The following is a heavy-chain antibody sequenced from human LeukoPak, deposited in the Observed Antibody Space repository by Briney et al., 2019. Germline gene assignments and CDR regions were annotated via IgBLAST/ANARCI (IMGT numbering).Heavy chain of an antibody. J-gene: IGHJ4*02. CDR1: GGSISSTSYY. V-gene: IGHV4-39*01. CDR2: IYYSGGT. D-gene: IGHD6-19*01. Sequence: PSETLSLTCTDSGGSISSTSYYWGWIRQPPGKGLEWIGNIYYSGGTYDNPSLRGRVTISVDTSKNQFSLKVSSVTAADTAVYYCARQFRGSGWYYEYWGQGTLVTVSS. CDR3: ARQFRGSGWYYEY.